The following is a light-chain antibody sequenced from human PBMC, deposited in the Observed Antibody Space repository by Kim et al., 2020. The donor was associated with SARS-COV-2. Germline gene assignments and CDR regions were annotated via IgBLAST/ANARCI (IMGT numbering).Light chain of an antibody. CDR2: LEGSGSY. Sequence: SSVTLTCTRSSGHTSYIIAWHQQQPGKAPRYLMKLEGSGSYNKGSGVPARFSGSSSGADRYLTISNLQSEDEADYYCETWDSNTWVFGGGTQLTVL. CDR1: SGHTSYI. CDR3: ETWDSNTWV. V-gene: IGLV4-60*03. J-gene: IGLJ3*02.